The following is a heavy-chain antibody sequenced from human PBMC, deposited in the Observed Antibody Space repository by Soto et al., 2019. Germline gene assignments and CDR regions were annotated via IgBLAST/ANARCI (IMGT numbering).Heavy chain of an antibody. CDR1: GFTFSDYY. J-gene: IGHJ6*02. V-gene: IGHV3-11*01. D-gene: IGHD2-2*01. CDR3: ARVSSYCSSPSCTYGMDV. CDR2: ISSSGSTI. Sequence: GSLRLSCAASGFTFSDYYMSWIRQAPGRGLEWVSYISSSGSTIYYADSVKGRFTISRDNAKNSLYLQMNSLRAEDTAVYYCARVSSYCSSPSCTYGMDVWGQGTTVTV.